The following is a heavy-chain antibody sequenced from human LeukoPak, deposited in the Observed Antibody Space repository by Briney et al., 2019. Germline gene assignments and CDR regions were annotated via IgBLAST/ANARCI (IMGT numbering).Heavy chain of an antibody. Sequence: SETLSLTCSVSGASISSYYWSWIRQPAGKGLGWIGRIYTSGSTDYNPSLKSRVTMSVDTSKNQFSLKLSSVTAADTAVYYCARDARGWSGFDYWGQGTLVTVSS. CDR2: IYTSGST. J-gene: IGHJ4*02. CDR3: ARDARGWSGFDY. CDR1: GASISSYY. D-gene: IGHD3-3*01. V-gene: IGHV4-4*07.